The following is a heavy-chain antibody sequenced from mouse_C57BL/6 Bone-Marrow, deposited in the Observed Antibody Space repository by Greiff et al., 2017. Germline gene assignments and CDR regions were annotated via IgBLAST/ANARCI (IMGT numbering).Heavy chain of an antibody. J-gene: IGHJ1*03. Sequence: QVQLQQSGAELARPGASVKLSCKASGYTFTSYGISWVKQRTGQGLEWIGEIYPRSGNTYYNEKFKGKATLTADKSSSTAYMELRSLTSEDSAVYFCASHYYGSSYWYFDVWGTGTTVTGSS. D-gene: IGHD1-1*01. CDR2: IYPRSGNT. CDR3: ASHYYGSSYWYFDV. V-gene: IGHV1-81*01. CDR1: GYTFTSYG.